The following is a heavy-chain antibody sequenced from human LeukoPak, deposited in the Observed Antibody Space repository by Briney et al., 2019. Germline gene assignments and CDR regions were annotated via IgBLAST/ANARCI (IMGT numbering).Heavy chain of an antibody. Sequence: GGSLRLSCVASGFSLSGYWMSWVRQAPGKGLEWVARLHADGSEKYYVGSVKGRFTISGDNAKNSVYLQMNSLRVDDTAVYYCARVKMDTAYNFGEYYFDYWGQGTLVTVSS. CDR1: GFSLSGYW. CDR3: ARVKMDTAYNFGEYYFDY. V-gene: IGHV3-7*01. D-gene: IGHD5-18*01. CDR2: LHADGSEK. J-gene: IGHJ4*02.